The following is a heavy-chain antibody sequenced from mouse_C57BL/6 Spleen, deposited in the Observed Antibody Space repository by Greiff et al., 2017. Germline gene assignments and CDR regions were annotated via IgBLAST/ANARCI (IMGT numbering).Heavy chain of an antibody. CDR1: GYTFTSYW. CDR3: ARWGYGSSYWYFDV. J-gene: IGHJ1*03. V-gene: IGHV1-69*01. D-gene: IGHD1-1*01. Sequence: QVQLQQPGAELVIPGASVKLSCKASGYTFTSYWMHWVKQRPGQGLEWIGEIDPSDSYTNYNQKFKGKSTLTVDKSSSTAYMQLSSLTSEDSAVYYCARWGYGSSYWYFDVWGTGTTVTVSS. CDR2: IDPSDSYT.